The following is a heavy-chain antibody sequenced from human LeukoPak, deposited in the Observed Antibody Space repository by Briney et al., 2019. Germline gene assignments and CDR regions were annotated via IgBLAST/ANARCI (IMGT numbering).Heavy chain of an antibody. CDR2: INHSGST. CDR1: GGSISSANYY. Sequence: PSETLSLTCIVSGGSISSANYYWSWIRQPPGKGLEWIGEINHSGSTNYNPSLKSRVTISVDTSKNQFSLKLSSVTAADTAVYYCARHSRRSLDYWGQGTLVTVSS. D-gene: IGHD3-16*01. V-gene: IGHV4-39*01. CDR3: ARHSRRSLDY. J-gene: IGHJ4*02.